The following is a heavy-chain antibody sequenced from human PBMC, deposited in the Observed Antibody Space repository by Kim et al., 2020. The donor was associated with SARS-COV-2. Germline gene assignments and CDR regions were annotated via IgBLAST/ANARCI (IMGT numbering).Heavy chain of an antibody. CDR3: ARVVRGSSWHLDY. V-gene: IGHV3-11*01. CDR2: ISFSGSSI. Sequence: GGSLRLSCAASGFTFSDYYMSWIRQAPGKGLELISYISFSGSSINYADSVRGRFTISRDSAKNSLYLHMSSLRAEDTALYYCARVVRGSSWHLDYWGQGTLVTVSS. D-gene: IGHD6-13*01. CDR1: GFTFSDYY. J-gene: IGHJ4*02.